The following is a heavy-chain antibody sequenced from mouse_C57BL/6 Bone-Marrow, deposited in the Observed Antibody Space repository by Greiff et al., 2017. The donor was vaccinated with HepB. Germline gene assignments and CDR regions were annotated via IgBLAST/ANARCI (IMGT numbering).Heavy chain of an antibody. CDR3: ARDYYGSSVWYFDV. V-gene: IGHV14-3*01. Sequence: EVKLQESVAELVRPGASVKLSCTASGFNIKNTYMHWVKQRPEQGLEWIGRIDPANGNTKYAPKFQGKATITADKSSNTAYLQRSSLTSEDTSIYYCARDYYGSSVWYFDVWGTGTTVTVSS. J-gene: IGHJ1*03. CDR2: IDPANGNT. CDR1: GFNIKNTY. D-gene: IGHD1-1*01.